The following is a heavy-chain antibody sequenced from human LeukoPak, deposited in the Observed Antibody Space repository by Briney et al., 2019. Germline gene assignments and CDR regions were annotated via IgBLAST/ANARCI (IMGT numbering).Heavy chain of an antibody. CDR1: GGTFSSYA. CDR2: IIPIFGTA. D-gene: IGHD2-2*01. V-gene: IGHV1-69*13. CDR3: ARVGGYCSSTSCRGWFDP. J-gene: IGHJ5*02. Sequence: ASVKVSCKASGGTFSSYAISWVRQAPGQGLEWMGGIIPIFGTANYAQKFQGRVTITADESTSTAYMELSSLRSEDTAVYYCARVGGYCSSTSCRGWFDPWGQGTLVTVSS.